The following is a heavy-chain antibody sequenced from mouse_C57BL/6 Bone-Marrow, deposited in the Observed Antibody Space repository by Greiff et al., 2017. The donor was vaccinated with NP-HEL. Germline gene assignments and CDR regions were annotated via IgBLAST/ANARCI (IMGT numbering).Heavy chain of an antibody. V-gene: IGHV1-76*01. Sequence: QVQLKQSGAELVRPGASVKLSCKASGYTFTDYYINWVKQRPGQGLEWIARIYPGSGNTYYNEKFKGKATLTAEKSSSTAYMQLSSLTSEDSAVYFCASRRGPFDYWGQGTTLTVSS. CDR1: GYTFTDYY. CDR2: IYPGSGNT. CDR3: ASRRGPFDY. J-gene: IGHJ2*01.